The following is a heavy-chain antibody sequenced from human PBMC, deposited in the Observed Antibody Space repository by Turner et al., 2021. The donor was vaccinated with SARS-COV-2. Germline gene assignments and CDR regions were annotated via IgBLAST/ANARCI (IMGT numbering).Heavy chain of an antibody. J-gene: IGHJ4*02. Sequence: EVQLVESGGGLVKPGGSLRLSCAASGFTFNNAWMSWVRQAPGKGLEWVGRIETKTDGGTTDYAAPVKGRFTISRDDSKNTLYLQMNSLKTEDTAVYYCTTHSAPDYWGQGTLVTVSS. CDR2: IETKTDGGTT. V-gene: IGHV3-15*04. CDR3: TTHSAPDY. D-gene: IGHD6-13*01. CDR1: GFTFNNAW.